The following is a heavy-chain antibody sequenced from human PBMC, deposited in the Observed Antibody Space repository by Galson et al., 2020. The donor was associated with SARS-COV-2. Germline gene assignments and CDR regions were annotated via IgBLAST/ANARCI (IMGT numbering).Heavy chain of an antibody. CDR3: ARQSLKIVVIPTAAITGWFAP. J-gene: IGHJ5*02. Sequence: SETLSLTCTVSGDSINTRSYYWSWIRQSPGKGLEWIGNVYHSGTTYYNPSLKSRVTISMDTSRNQFSLRLTSVTPSDTAVYYCARQSLKIVVIPTAAITGWFAPWGQGTLVSVSS. D-gene: IGHD1-20*01. CDR1: GDSINTRSYY. V-gene: IGHV4-39*01. CDR2: VYHSGTT.